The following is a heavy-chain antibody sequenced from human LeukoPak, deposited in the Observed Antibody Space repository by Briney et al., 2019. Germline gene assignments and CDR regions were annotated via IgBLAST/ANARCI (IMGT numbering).Heavy chain of an antibody. CDR1: GFTFDDYG. V-gene: IGHV3-20*04. CDR3: ARDEGAPES. D-gene: IGHD3-16*01. Sequence: GGSLRLSCAASGFTFDDYGLSWVRQAPGKGLEWVSTINWNGGSTGYADSVKGRFTISRDNAENSLFLQMNSLRAEDTAVYYCARDEGAPESWGQGTLVTVSS. CDR2: INWNGGST. J-gene: IGHJ5*02.